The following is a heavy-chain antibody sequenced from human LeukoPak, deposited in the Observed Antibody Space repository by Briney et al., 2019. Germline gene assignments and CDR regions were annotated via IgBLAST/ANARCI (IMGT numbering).Heavy chain of an antibody. J-gene: IGHJ6*02. CDR3: ARDPADYGMDV. CDR1: GGSFSGYY. CDR2: INHSGST. Sequence: PPETLSLTCAVYGGSFSGYYWSWTRQPPGKGLEWIGEINHSGSTNYNPSLKSRVTISVDTSKNQFSLKLSSVTAADTAVYYCARDPADYGMDVWGQGTTVTVSS. V-gene: IGHV4-34*01.